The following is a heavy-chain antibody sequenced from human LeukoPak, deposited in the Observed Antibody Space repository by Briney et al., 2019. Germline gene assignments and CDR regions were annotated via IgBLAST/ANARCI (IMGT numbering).Heavy chain of an antibody. J-gene: IGHJ3*02. CDR1: GFTVSSNY. CDR2: LYSSATT. D-gene: IGHD1-1*01. V-gene: IGHV3-53*01. Sequence: GGSLRLSCAASGFTVSSNYMTWVRQAPGKGLEWVSILYSSATTYYADSVTGRFTISRDNSKNTLYLQMNSLRAEDTAVYYCAKDTGTTWSSYRAFDIWGQGTMVTVSS. CDR3: AKDTGTTWSSYRAFDI.